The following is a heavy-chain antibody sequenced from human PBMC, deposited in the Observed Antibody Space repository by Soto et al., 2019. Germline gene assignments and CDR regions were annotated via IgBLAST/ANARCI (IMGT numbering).Heavy chain of an antibody. V-gene: IGHV1-46*01. D-gene: IGHD3-10*01. CDR2: MNPTDGSA. J-gene: IGHJ6*02. CDR3: ARGNPMVGLSMDV. CDR1: GYTFINFY. Sequence: HVQLVQSGAEVKRPGASVTVSCRASGYTFINFYIHAVGQAPGRGLEWMGIMNPTDGSATYAQRFQGRVTMTRDTSTSTIYIQLSGLRYEDTAVYYCARGNPMVGLSMDVWGQGATVTVS.